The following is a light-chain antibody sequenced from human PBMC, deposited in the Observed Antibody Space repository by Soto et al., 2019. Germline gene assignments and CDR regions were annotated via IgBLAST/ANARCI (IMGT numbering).Light chain of an antibody. CDR2: GNN. CDR1: SCNIGAGYD. J-gene: IGLJ1*01. CDR3: QSYDSSLSVYV. Sequence: QSVLTQPASVSGAPGQRVTISCTGGSCNIGAGYDVHWYQQLPGTAPKLLIYGNNNRPSGVPDRFSGSKSGTSASLAITGLQDEDEADYYCQSYDSSLSVYVFGTGTQLTVL. V-gene: IGLV1-40*01.